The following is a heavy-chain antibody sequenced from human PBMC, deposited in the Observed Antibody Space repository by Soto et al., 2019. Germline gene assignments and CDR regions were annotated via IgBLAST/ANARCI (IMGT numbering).Heavy chain of an antibody. CDR3: AILLSPYCGGDCYSVFDY. CDR1: GYTFTTSY. V-gene: IGHV1-46*01. CDR2: IDPSGGRT. D-gene: IGHD2-21*02. Sequence: ASVKVSYKASGYTFTTSYMHLVRQAPGKGLEWMGEIDPSGGRTNSAQKFQGRITMTRDTSTGTVYMKLGSLRSEDTALYYCAILLSPYCGGDCYSVFDYWGQGTQVTVSS. J-gene: IGHJ4*02.